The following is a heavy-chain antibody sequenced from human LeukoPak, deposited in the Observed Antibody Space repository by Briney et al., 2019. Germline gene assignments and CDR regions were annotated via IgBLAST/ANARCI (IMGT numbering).Heavy chain of an antibody. CDR2: ISAYNGNT. D-gene: IGHD6-19*01. J-gene: IGHJ5*02. CDR1: GYTFTSYG. V-gene: IGHV1-18*01. CDR3: AAILEAGWFDP. Sequence: GASMKVSCKASGYTFTSYGISWVRQAPGQGLEWMGWISAYNGNTNYAQKLQGRVTMTTDTSTSTAYMELRSLRSDDTAVYYCAAILEAGWFDPWGQGTLVTVSS.